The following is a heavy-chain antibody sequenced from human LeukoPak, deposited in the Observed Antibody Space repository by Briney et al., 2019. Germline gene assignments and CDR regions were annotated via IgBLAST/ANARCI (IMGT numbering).Heavy chain of an antibody. V-gene: IGHV3-48*02. Sequence: GGSLRLSCVATGFGFSIYSMHWVRQAPGKGLEWVSYISRTGNIVYYADSVKGRFTISRDNAKDSLFLQMDSLRDEDTAVYYCANLTHWGQGILVTVSS. J-gene: IGHJ4*02. CDR2: ISRTGNIV. CDR3: ANLTH. CDR1: GFGFSIYS. D-gene: IGHD2-21*02.